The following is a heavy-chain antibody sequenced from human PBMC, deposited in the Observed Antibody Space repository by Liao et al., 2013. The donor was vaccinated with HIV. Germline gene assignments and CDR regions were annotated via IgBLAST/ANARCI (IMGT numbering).Heavy chain of an antibody. J-gene: IGHJ3*02. CDR3: ARLPAVPRGGFDT. CDR1: GGSISSNY. Sequence: QMQLRESGPGLVKPSETLSLTCSVSGGSISSNYWSWIRQPAGKGLEWIGRIYTSGSTNYNPSLKSRVTISLDMSKKQIFLKLSSVTAADTAMYFCARLPAVPRGGFDTWGQGTMVTVSS. V-gene: IGHV4-4*07. D-gene: IGHD2-15*01. CDR2: IYTSGST.